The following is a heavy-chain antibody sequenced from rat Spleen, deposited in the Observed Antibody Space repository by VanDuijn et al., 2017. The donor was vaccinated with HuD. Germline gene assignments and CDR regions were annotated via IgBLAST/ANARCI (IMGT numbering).Heavy chain of an antibody. CDR3: TRGYVMDA. Sequence: EVQLVESGGGLVQPGRSMKLSCVVSGFTFSNYDMAWVRQAPTKGLEWIASISTGGDNTYFRDSVKGRFTLSRDNAKNTQSLQMDSLRSEDTAIYYCTRGYVMDAWGQGASVTVSA. J-gene: IGHJ4*01. CDR2: ISTGGDNT. CDR1: GFTFSNYD. V-gene: IGHV5S13*01.